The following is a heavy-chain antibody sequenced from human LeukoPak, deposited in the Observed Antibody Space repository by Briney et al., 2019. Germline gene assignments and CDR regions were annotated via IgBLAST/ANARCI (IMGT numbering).Heavy chain of an antibody. CDR1: GGTFSSYA. V-gene: IGHV1-69*04. J-gene: IGHJ6*02. CDR3: ARDRAGIAVAGATPGYYYYGMDV. Sequence: SVKVSCKASGGTFSSYAISWVRQAPGQGLEWMGRIIPILGIANYAQKFQGRVTITADKSTSTAYMELSSLRSEDTAVYYCARDRAGIAVAGATPGYYYYGMDVWGQGTTVTVSS. CDR2: IIPILGIA. D-gene: IGHD6-19*01.